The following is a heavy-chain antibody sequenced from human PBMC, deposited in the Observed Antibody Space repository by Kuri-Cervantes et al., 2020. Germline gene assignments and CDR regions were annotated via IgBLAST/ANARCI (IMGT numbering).Heavy chain of an antibody. J-gene: IGHJ6*02. V-gene: IGHV4-39*01. D-gene: IGHD4-17*01. CDR3: ARPRLRPYYYGMDV. Sequence: SETLSLTCTVSGGSISSSSYYWGWIRQPPGKGLEWIGSIYYSGSTYYNLSLKSRVTISVDTSKNQFSLKLSSVTAADTAVYYCARPRLRPYYYGMDVWGQGTTVTVSS. CDR2: IYYSGST. CDR1: GGSISSSSYY.